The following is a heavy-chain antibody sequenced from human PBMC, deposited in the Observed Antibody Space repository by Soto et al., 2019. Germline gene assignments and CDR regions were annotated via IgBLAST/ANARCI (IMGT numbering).Heavy chain of an antibody. CDR1: GFTFSSYG. CDR3: ARESYDFWSGYYYLYGMAV. D-gene: IGHD3-3*01. Sequence: PGGSLRLSCAASGFTFSSYGMHWVRQAPGKGLEWVAVIWYDGSNKYYADSVKGRFTISRDNSKNTLYLQMNSLRAEDTAAYYCARESYDFWSGYYYLYGMAVWGQGTTVTVSS. J-gene: IGHJ6*02. CDR2: IWYDGSNK. V-gene: IGHV3-33*01.